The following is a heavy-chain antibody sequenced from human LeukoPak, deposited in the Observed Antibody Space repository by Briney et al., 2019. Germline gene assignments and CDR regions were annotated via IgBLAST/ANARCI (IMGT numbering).Heavy chain of an antibody. CDR1: GYSFTTYW. CDR3: ARRVYGSGSYYNAPDYFYYYMDV. J-gene: IGHJ6*03. Sequence: RGESLKISCKASGYSFTTYWIGGVRQMPGRGLEWMGIIYPGDSDTRYSPSFQGQVTISVDKSISTAYLQWSSLRASDTAMYYCARRVYGSGSYYNAPDYFYYYMDVWGKGTTVTVSS. CDR2: IYPGDSDT. D-gene: IGHD3-10*01. V-gene: IGHV5-51*01.